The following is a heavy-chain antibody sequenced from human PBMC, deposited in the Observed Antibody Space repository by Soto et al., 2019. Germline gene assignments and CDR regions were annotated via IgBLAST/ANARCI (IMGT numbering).Heavy chain of an antibody. CDR3: ASEGPAPYYYCGMDV. CDR2: ISAYNGNT. Sequence: QVQLVQSGGEVKKPGASVKVSCKTSGYSFTTYGISWVRQAPGQGLEWMGWISAYNGNTNYAQKLQDRVTMTTDTSTSKAYLELRSLGSDDTAVYYCASEGPAPYYYCGMDVWGQGSTVTVSS. J-gene: IGHJ6*02. V-gene: IGHV1-18*01. CDR1: GYSFTTYG.